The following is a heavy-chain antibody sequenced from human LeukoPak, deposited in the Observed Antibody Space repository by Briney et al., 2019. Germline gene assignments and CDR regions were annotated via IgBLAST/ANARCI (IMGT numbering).Heavy chain of an antibody. D-gene: IGHD1-26*01. V-gene: IGHV3-23*01. CDR2: ISGSGGST. J-gene: IGHJ4*02. CDR1: GFTFSSYA. CDR3: AKDSPPSGSRPFPLFDAFDY. Sequence: GASLRLSCAASGFTFSSYAMSWVRQAPGKGLEWVSAISGSGGSTYYADSVKGRFTISRDNSKNTLYLQMNSLRAEDTAVYYCAKDSPPSGSRPFPLFDAFDYWGQGTLVTVSS.